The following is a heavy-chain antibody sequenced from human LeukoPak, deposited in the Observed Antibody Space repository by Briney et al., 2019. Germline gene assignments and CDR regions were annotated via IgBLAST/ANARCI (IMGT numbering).Heavy chain of an antibody. J-gene: IGHJ4*02. CDR3: ARRRYYYDSSGYVFDY. CDR2: IYPGDSDT. D-gene: IGHD3-22*01. CDR1: GYSFTSYW. Sequence: GESLKISCKGSGYSFTSYWIGWARQMPGKGLEWMGIIYPGDSDTRYSPSFQGQVTISADKSISTAYLQWSSLKASDTAMYYCARRRYYYDSSGYVFDYWGQGTLVTVSS. V-gene: IGHV5-51*01.